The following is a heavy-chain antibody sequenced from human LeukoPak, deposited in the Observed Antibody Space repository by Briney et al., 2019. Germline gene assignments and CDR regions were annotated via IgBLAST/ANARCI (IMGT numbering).Heavy chain of an antibody. D-gene: IGHD3-10*01. Sequence: GGSLRLSCAASGFTFSSYAMSWVRQAPGKGLEWVSAISGSGGSTYYADSVKGRFTISRDNSKNTLYLQMDSLRAEDTAVYYCAKDGLLWFGELEGWFDPWGQGTLVTVSS. J-gene: IGHJ5*02. CDR2: ISGSGGST. V-gene: IGHV3-23*01. CDR3: AKDGLLWFGELEGWFDP. CDR1: GFTFSSYA.